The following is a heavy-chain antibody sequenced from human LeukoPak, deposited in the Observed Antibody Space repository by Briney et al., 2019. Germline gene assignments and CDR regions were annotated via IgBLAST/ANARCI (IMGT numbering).Heavy chain of an antibody. CDR3: AKCGGWGDLPPPKN. D-gene: IGHD3-16*01. V-gene: IGHV3-23*01. CDR2: ISGSGGST. J-gene: IGHJ4*02. Sequence: QTGGSLRLSCAASGFTFSSYAMSWVRQAPGKGLEWVSAISGSGGSTYYADSVKGRFTISRDNSKNTLYLQMNSLRAEDTAVYYGAKCGGWGDLPPPKNGGKETLVTVSS. CDR1: GFTFSSYA.